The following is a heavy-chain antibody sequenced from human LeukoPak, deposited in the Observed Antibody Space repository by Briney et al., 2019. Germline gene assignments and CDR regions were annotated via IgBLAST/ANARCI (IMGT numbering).Heavy chain of an antibody. V-gene: IGHV4-59*08. CDR2: IYYTGST. J-gene: IGHJ4*02. D-gene: IGHD3-22*01. CDR3: ARHGGYHSPIDY. Sequence: TASETLSLTCTVSAGSITNYWSWIRQPPGKGLEWIGYIYYTGSTNYNPSLKSRVSISVDTSKNQFSLKLSSVTAADTAVYYCARHGGYHSPIDYWGQGTLVTVSS. CDR1: AGSITNY.